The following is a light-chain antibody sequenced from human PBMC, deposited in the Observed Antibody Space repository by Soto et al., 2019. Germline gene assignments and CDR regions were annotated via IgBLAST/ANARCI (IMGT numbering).Light chain of an antibody. V-gene: IGLV1-51*01. CDR3: GTWDSSLSAYV. Sequence: QSVLTQPPSVSAAPGQKVTISCSGSSSNIGNNYVSWYQQLPGTAPKLLIYDNSKRPSGIPDRVSGSKSGTSATLGITGLQTGDEADYDCGTWDSSLSAYVFGTGTKVTVL. J-gene: IGLJ1*01. CDR1: SSNIGNNY. CDR2: DNS.